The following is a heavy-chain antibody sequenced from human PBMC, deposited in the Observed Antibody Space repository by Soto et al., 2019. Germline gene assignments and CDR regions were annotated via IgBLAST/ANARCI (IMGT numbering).Heavy chain of an antibody. CDR2: ISGSGGST. J-gene: IGHJ4*02. CDR3: AKEGIAVAGHFDY. Sequence: GESLKISCAASGFTFSSYAMSWVRQAPGKGLEWVSAISGSGGSTYYADSVKGRFTISRDNSKNTLYLQMNSLRAEDTAVYYCAKEGIAVAGHFDYWGQGTLVTVSS. D-gene: IGHD6-19*01. CDR1: GFTFSSYA. V-gene: IGHV3-23*01.